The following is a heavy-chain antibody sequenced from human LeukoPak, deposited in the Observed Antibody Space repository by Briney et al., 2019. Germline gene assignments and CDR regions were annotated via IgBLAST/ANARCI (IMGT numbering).Heavy chain of an antibody. D-gene: IGHD2-2*01. Sequence: PGGSLRLSCAASGFTFSSYNMNWVRQAPGKGLEWVSSISSSSRYIYYADSVKGRFTISRDNAKNSLYLQMNSLRAEDTAVYYCAIQVPAADDAFDIWGQGTMVTVSS. CDR1: GFTFSSYN. J-gene: IGHJ3*02. CDR3: AIQVPAADDAFDI. CDR2: ISSSSRYI. V-gene: IGHV3-21*01.